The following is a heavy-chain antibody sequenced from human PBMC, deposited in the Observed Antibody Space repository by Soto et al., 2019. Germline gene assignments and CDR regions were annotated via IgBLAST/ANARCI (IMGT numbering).Heavy chain of an antibody. Sequence: GSLRLSCAASGFTFSNYWMSWVRQAPGKGLEWVANIKQDGSEKYYVDSVKGRFTISRDNAMNSLFLQMNSLRAEDTAVYYCERDLGSSSWYDYWGQGA. V-gene: IGHV3-7*04. CDR3: ERDLGSSSWYDY. CDR2: IKQDGSEK. D-gene: IGHD6-13*01. J-gene: IGHJ4*02. CDR1: GFTFSNYW.